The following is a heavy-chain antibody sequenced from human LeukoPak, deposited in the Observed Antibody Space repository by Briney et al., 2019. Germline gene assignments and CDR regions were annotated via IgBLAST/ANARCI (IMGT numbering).Heavy chain of an antibody. CDR3: ARSRAARLSYYYYYMDV. J-gene: IGHJ6*03. D-gene: IGHD6-6*01. Sequence: GVSVKVSCKASGCTFTRYAINWVRQATAPGLEWMGWMNPNRGNTGYAQKFQGRVTMTRNTSISTAYIALSSLRSEDTAVYYCARSRAARLSYYYYYMDVWGKGTTVTVSS. CDR1: GCTFTRYA. CDR2: MNPNRGNT. V-gene: IGHV1-8*01.